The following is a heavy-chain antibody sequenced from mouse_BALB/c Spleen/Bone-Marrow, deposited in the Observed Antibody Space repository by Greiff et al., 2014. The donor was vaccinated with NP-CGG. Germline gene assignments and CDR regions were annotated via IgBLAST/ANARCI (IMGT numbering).Heavy chain of an antibody. CDR1: GYTFTSYL. CDR3: ARWGGKPHFDY. CDR2: ITPYNDDT. V-gene: IGHV1-14*01. J-gene: IGHJ2*01. D-gene: IGHD1-1*02. Sequence: VQLQQSGPELVKPGASVKMSCKASGYTFTSYLIHWVKQKPGQGLEWIGYITPYNDDTKYNEKFKGKATLTSDKSSSTAYMELSSLTSEDSAVYYCARWGGKPHFDYWGQGTTLTVSS.